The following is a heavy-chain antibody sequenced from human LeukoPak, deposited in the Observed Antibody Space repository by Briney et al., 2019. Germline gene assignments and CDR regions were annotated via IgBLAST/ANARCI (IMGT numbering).Heavy chain of an antibody. CDR2: TYYSGST. Sequence: KASETLSLTCTVSGGSISSYYWSWIRQPPGKGLEWIGYTYYSGSTNYNPSLKSRVTISVDTSKNQFSLKLSSVTAADTAVYYCARGQVEMATITDYWGQGTLVTVSS. CDR3: ARGQVEMATITDY. V-gene: IGHV4-59*01. J-gene: IGHJ4*02. D-gene: IGHD5-24*01. CDR1: GGSISSYY.